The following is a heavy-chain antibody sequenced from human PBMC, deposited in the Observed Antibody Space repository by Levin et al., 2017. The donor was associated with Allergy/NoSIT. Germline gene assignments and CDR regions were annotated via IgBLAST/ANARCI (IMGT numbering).Heavy chain of an antibody. V-gene: IGHV1-46*01. Sequence: AGESLKISCKASGYTFTSYYVQWVRQAPGQGLEWMGMIKPASGSTTYAQNFQGRLTMTRDTSTSTIYMELNSLRSEDTAVYYCARDLVWDVVGVRFDYWGQGTLVTVSS. CDR1: GYTFTSYY. J-gene: IGHJ4*02. CDR3: ARDLVWDVVGVRFDY. CDR2: IKPASGST. D-gene: IGHD3-10*01.